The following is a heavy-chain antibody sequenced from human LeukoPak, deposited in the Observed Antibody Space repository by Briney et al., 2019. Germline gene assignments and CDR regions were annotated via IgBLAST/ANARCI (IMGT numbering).Heavy chain of an antibody. J-gene: IGHJ5*02. Sequence: ASVKVSCKASGGTFSSYAISWVRQAPGQGLEWMGGIIPIFGTANYAQKFQGRVTITADESTSTAYMELSSLRSEDTAVYYCATLVQVQHEALGLFDPWGQGTLVTVSS. D-gene: IGHD3-10*01. V-gene: IGHV1-69*01. CDR2: IIPIFGTA. CDR1: GGTFSSYA. CDR3: ATLVQVQHEALGLFDP.